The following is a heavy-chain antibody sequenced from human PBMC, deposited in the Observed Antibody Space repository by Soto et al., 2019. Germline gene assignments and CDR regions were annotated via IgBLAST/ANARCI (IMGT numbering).Heavy chain of an antibody. J-gene: IGHJ4*02. CDR3: ARDRGTSGSADYYGAGSWGYSDS. V-gene: IGHV3-33*01. CDR2: IWYDGSNK. Sequence: PIRHSCGAAEVNFSSSGRHCVSQETGKGLEWVAIIWYDGSNKYYADSVKGRFTISRDNSKNTLYLQMNSLRADDTAVYYCARDRGTSGSADYYGAGSWGYSDSWGPGTLVTVSS. D-gene: IGHD3-10*01. CDR1: EVNFSSSG.